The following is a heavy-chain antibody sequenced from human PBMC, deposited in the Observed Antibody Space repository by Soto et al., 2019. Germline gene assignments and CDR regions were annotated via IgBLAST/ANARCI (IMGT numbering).Heavy chain of an antibody. J-gene: IGHJ6*02. V-gene: IGHV1-2*04. Sequence: ASVKVSCKASGYTFTGYYMHWVRQAPGQGLEWTGWINPNSGGTNYAQKFQGWVTMTRDTSISTAYMELSRLRSDDTAVYYCARGGATGDFYYYYGMDVWGQGTTVTVSS. CDR1: GYTFTGYY. CDR2: INPNSGGT. D-gene: IGHD5-12*01. CDR3: ARGGATGDFYYYYGMDV.